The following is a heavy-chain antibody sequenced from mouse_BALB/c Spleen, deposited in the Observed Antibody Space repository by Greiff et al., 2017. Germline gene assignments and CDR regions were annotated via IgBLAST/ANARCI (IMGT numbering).Heavy chain of an antibody. CDR1: GFSLTSYG. CDR2: IWAGGST. J-gene: IGHJ4*01. Sequence: VQLVESGPGLVAPSQSLSITCTVSGFSLTSYGVHWVRQPPGKGLEWLGVIWAGGSTNYNSALMSRLSISKDNSKSQVFLKMNSLQTDDTAMYYCARDPITTVVNAMDYWGQGTSVTVSS. CDR3: ARDPITTVVNAMDY. D-gene: IGHD1-1*01. V-gene: IGHV2-9*02.